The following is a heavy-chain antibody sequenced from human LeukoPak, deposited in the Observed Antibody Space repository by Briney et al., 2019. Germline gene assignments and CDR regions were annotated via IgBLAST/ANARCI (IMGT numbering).Heavy chain of an antibody. CDR3: AKDGGFGDPPYYYGMDV. CDR1: GFTFDDYA. V-gene: IGHV3-43*02. Sequence: GGSLRLSCAASGFTFDDYAMHWVRQAPGKGLEWVSLISGDGGSTYYADSVKGRFTISRDNSKNSLYLQMNSLRTEDTALYYCAKDGGFGDPPYYYGMDVWGQGTTVTVSS. CDR2: ISGDGGST. D-gene: IGHD3-10*01. J-gene: IGHJ6*02.